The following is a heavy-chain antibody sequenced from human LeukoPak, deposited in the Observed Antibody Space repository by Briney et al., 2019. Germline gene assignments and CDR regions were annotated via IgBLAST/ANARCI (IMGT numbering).Heavy chain of an antibody. V-gene: IGHV3-30*02. D-gene: IGHD1-14*01. CDR1: GFTFGSFA. CDR2: IRYDGSNK. Sequence: PGRSLRLSCAVSGFTFGSFAMHWVRQAPGKGLEWVAFIRYDGSNKYYADSVKGRFTISRDNSKNTLYLQMNSLRAEDTAVFYCAKDTTPPKAGLDPWGQGTLVTVSS. J-gene: IGHJ5*02. CDR3: AKDTTPPKAGLDP.